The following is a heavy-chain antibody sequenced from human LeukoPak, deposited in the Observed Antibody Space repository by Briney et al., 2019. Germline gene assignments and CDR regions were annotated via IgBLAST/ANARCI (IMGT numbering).Heavy chain of an antibody. D-gene: IGHD6-19*01. CDR3: ARQVNSMAGTHFDV. CDR2: IYYSGIA. CDR1: SGSIGSSNYY. J-gene: IGHJ4*02. V-gene: IGHV4-39*01. Sequence: PSETLSLTCTVPSGSIGSSNYYWGWIRQPPGKGLEWIGSIYYSGIAYYNPTLKSRVTISVDASKSHFSLRLSSVTAADTAVYYCARQVNSMAGTHFDVWGLGTLVPVSS.